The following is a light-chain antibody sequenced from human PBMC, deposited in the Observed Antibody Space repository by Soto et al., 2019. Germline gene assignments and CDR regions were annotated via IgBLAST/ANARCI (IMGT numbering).Light chain of an antibody. Sequence: EIVLTQSPGSLSLSPGERATLSCRASQSISSSSLAWYQQKPGQAPRLLIYDASSRATGIPDRFSGSGSGTDFTLIISRLEPEDFAVDYCQQYGTSPRTFGQGTKVEIQ. CDR2: DAS. J-gene: IGKJ1*01. CDR1: QSISSSS. V-gene: IGKV3-20*01. CDR3: QQYGTSPRT.